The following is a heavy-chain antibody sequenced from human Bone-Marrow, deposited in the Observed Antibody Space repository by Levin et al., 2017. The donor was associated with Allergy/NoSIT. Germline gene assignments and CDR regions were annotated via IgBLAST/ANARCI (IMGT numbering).Heavy chain of an antibody. CDR2: ISYSGAT. Sequence: SETLSLTCSVSGGAMSVNNYYWGWIRQPPGKGLEWIGSISYSGATYYKQSLKSRVTVSGDTSKNQLSLKLSSVTAADTAIYYCARGRYYYDASGYYLFDQWGQGTLVTVSS. D-gene: IGHD3-22*01. J-gene: IGHJ4*02. CDR3: ARGRYYYDASGYYLFDQ. V-gene: IGHV4-39*01. CDR1: GGAMSVNNYY.